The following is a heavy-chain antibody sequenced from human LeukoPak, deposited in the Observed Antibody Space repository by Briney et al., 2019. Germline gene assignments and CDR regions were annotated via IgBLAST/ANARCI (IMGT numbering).Heavy chain of an antibody. D-gene: IGHD1-26*01. Sequence: GGSLRLSCAASGFTFSSYAMHWGRQAPGRGLEWGAVISYVGGNQYYADSVKGRFTISRDNSKNPLYLQMNSLRAEDTAVYYCARDRGSYSPTWVFDYWGQGTLVTVSS. J-gene: IGHJ4*02. CDR2: ISYVGGNQ. CDR3: ARDRGSYSPTWVFDY. CDR1: GFTFSSYA. V-gene: IGHV3-30*01.